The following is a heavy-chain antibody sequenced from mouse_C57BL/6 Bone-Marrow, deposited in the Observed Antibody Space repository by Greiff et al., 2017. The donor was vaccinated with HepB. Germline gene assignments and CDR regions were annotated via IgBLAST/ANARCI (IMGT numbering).Heavy chain of an antibody. CDR2: ISYSGST. V-gene: IGHV3-1*01. D-gene: IGHD2-3*01. J-gene: IGHJ1*03. Sequence: EVKVEESGPGMVKPSQSLSLTCTVTGYSITSGYDWHWIRHFPGNKLEWMGYISYSGSTNYNPSLKSRISITHDTSKNHFFLKLNSVTTEDTATYYCAGKDGYFGYFDVWGTGTTVTVSS. CDR1: GYSITSGYD. CDR3: AGKDGYFGYFDV.